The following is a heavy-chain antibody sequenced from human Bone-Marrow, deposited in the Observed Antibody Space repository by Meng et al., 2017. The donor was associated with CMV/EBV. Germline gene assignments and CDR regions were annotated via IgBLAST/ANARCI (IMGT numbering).Heavy chain of an antibody. D-gene: IGHD1-20*01. J-gene: IGHJ4*02. CDR1: GGSISSSSYY. Sequence: SETLSLTCTVSGGSISSSSYYWGWIRQPPGKGLEWIGSIYYSGSTYYNPSLKSRVTISVDTSKNQFSLKLSSVTAADTAVYYCARVVLSITGTIFDYWGEGTLVTFSS. CDR3: ARVVLSITGTIFDY. CDR2: IYYSGST. V-gene: IGHV4-39*07.